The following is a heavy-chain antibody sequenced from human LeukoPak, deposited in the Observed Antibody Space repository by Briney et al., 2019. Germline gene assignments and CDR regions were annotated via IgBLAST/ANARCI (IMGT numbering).Heavy chain of an antibody. V-gene: IGHV3-48*04. D-gene: IGHD3-10*01. CDR3: ARVLLRGVPGLDY. Sequence: PGGSPRPSCSASGFTFSSYTMHWVRQAPGKGLEWVSYISSSSGIIYADSVRGRFTISRDNAKNSLYLQMNSLRDEDTAVYYCARVLLRGVPGLDYWGQGTLVTVSS. CDR2: ISSSSGI. J-gene: IGHJ4*02. CDR1: GFTFSSYT.